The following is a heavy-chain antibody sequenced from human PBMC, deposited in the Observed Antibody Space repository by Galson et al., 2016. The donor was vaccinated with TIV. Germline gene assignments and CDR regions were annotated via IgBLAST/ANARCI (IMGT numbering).Heavy chain of an antibody. CDR3: ARYEAAAGTYYFDY. Sequence: LSLTCTVTGGSLSRYYWSWIRQSAGKGLEWIGRIYANGNTGYHPSFKSRVTMSLDTSKTQFSLKLGSVTAADTATYYCARYEAAAGTYYFDYWGQGVLVTVSS. CDR1: GGSLSRYY. V-gene: IGHV4-4*07. D-gene: IGHD6-13*01. CDR2: IYANGNT. J-gene: IGHJ4*02.